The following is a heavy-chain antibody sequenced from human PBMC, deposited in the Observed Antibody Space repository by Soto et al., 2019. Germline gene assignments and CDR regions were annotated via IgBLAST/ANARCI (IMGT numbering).Heavy chain of an antibody. CDR1: GFTFSSYS. D-gene: IGHD3-22*01. J-gene: IGHJ4*02. V-gene: IGHV3-21*01. CDR3: ARVRYYYDSSGHTRVVDY. CDR2: ISSSSSYI. Sequence: VGSLRLSCAASGFTFSSYSMNWVRQAPGKGLEWVSSISSSSSYIYYADSVKGRFTISRDNAKNSLYLQMNSLRAEDTAVYYCARVRYYYDSSGHTRVVDYWGQGTLVTVSS.